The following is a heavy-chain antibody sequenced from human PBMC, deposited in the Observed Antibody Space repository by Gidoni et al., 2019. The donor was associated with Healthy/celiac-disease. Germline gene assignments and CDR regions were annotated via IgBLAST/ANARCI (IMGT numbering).Heavy chain of an antibody. CDR3: ARAPSGSGSYFFDY. V-gene: IGHV1-18*01. CDR1: GDTFASYG. J-gene: IGHJ4*02. Sequence: QVQLVQSGAEVKKPGAAGKVCCKASGDTFASYGISWVRQAPGQGLEWMGWISAYNGTPNYAQLLQGRVTMTTDTSTSTASMELRSLRSDDTAVYYCARAPSGSGSYFFDYWGQGTLFTVSS. D-gene: IGHD1-26*01. CDR2: ISAYNGTP.